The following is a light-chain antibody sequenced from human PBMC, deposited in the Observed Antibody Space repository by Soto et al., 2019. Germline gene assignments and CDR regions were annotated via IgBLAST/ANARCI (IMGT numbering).Light chain of an antibody. CDR1: GSDVGAYNL. V-gene: IGLV2-23*02. CDR3: SSFAGTVAYV. Sequence: QAVLTPPAPVSRSPGQSITISFAVTGSDVGAYNLVSWYQQHPGKAPKLIICEVNMRPSGISNRFSGSKSGDTASLTISGLQAEYVADYFSSSFAGTVAYVLGPGTEVTVL. CDR2: EVN. J-gene: IGLJ1*01.